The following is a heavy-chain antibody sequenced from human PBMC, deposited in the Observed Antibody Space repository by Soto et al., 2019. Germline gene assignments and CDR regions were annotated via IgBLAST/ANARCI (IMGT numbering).Heavy chain of an antibody. J-gene: IGHJ3*02. D-gene: IGHD3-22*01. CDR3: ARSWGSETYYYDSSGYYGAFDI. CDR2: IIPIFGTA. V-gene: IGHV1-69*13. Sequence: SVKVSCKASGGTFSSYATSWVRQAPGQGLELMGGIIPIFGTANYAQKFQGRVTITADESTSTAYMELSSLRSEDTAVYYCARSWGSETYYYDSSGYYGAFDIWGQGTMVTVSS. CDR1: GGTFSSYA.